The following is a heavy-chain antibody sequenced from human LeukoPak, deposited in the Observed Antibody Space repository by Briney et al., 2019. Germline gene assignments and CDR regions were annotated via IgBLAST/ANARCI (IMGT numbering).Heavy chain of an antibody. Sequence: PGGSLRLSCAASGFNFSSYEMNWVRQAPGKGLEWISYITSSGNITYYADSVKGRFTISRDNAKNSLYLQMNSLRAEDTAVYYCARDNYDSSGYYFDWGQGTLVTVSS. J-gene: IGHJ4*02. V-gene: IGHV3-48*03. CDR1: GFNFSSYE. CDR3: ARDNYDSSGYYFD. CDR2: ITSSGNIT. D-gene: IGHD3-22*01.